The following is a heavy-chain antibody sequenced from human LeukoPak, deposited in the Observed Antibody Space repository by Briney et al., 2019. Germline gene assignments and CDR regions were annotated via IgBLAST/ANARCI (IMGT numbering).Heavy chain of an antibody. CDR3: ARGLDY. J-gene: IGHJ4*02. V-gene: IGHV3-48*01. CDR1: GFTFSSYS. Sequence: PWGSLRLSCAASGFTFSSYSMNWVRQAPGKGLEWVSYISSGSGTIYYADSVKGRFTISRDNAKNSLYLQMNSLRAEDTAVYYCARGLDYWGQGTLVTVSS. CDR2: ISSGSGTI.